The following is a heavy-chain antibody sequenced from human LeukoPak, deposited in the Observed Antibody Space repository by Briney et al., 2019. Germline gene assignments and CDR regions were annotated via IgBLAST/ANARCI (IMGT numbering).Heavy chain of an antibody. CDR2: ISPYNGNT. J-gene: IGHJ5*02. V-gene: IGHV1-18*01. D-gene: IGHD6-25*01. CDR3: ASHPQRLAALDL. Sequence: ASVKVSCKAYDYTFINYGVSWVRQAPGQGLEWVGWISPYNGNTKYAQKLQGRFTMTTDTSASTSYIELWSLRSDDTAVYYCASHPQRLAALDLWGQGTLVTVSS. CDR1: DYTFINYG.